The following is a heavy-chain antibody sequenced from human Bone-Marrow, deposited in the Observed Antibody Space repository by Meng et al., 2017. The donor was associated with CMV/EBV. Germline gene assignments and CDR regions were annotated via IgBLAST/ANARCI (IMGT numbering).Heavy chain of an antibody. D-gene: IGHD2-2*02. Sequence: GESLKISCAASGFTFSSYSMNWVRQAPGKGLEWVSSISSSSSYIYYADSVKGRFTISRDNAKNSLYLQMNSLRAEDTAVYYCARDRPPPLVVPAAIRLYYYYGMDVWGQGNTVTVSS. V-gene: IGHV3-21*01. CDR3: ARDRPPPLVVPAAIRLYYYYGMDV. CDR2: ISSSSSYI. CDR1: GFTFSSYS. J-gene: IGHJ6*02.